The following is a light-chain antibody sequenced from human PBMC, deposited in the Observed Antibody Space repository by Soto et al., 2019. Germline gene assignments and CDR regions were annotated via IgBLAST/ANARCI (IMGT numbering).Light chain of an antibody. J-gene: IGLJ2*01. Sequence: QSALTQPASVSASPGQSITISCTGTSSDVGGYKFVSWYQHHPGKAPKLMIYEVNNRPSGISSRFSGSKSGNTASLTISGLQAEDEADYYCASYTSSSTSVIFGRGTKLTVL. CDR2: EVN. V-gene: IGLV2-14*01. CDR1: SSDVGGYKF. CDR3: ASYTSSSTSVI.